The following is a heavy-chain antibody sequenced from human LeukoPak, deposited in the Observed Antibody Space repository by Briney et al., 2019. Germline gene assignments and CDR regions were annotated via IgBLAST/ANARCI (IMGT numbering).Heavy chain of an antibody. CDR3: AREGLGLSGCYHLDY. CDR1: GGTFSSYA. V-gene: IGHV1-69*04. D-gene: IGHD1-26*01. Sequence: GASVKVSCKASGGTFSSYAISWVRQAPGQGLEWMGRIIPIFGIANYAQKFQGRVTITADKSTSTAYMELSSLRSEDTAVYYCAREGLGLSGCYHLDYWGQGTLVTVSS. J-gene: IGHJ4*02. CDR2: IIPIFGIA.